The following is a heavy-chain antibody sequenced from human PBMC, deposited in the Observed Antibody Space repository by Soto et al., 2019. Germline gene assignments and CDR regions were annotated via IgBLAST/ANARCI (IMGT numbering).Heavy chain of an antibody. V-gene: IGHV5-10-1*01. Sequence: GESLKISFKGSGYTFTDYWINWVRQMPVKGLEWMGRIDPSDSYTKYSPSFQGHVTISADKSISTAYLEWSSLEASDTAMYYCARARSITIFGVVGLVMDVWGQGTTVTVCS. CDR2: IDPSDSYT. D-gene: IGHD3-3*01. J-gene: IGHJ6*02. CDR1: GYTFTDYW. CDR3: ARARSITIFGVVGLVMDV.